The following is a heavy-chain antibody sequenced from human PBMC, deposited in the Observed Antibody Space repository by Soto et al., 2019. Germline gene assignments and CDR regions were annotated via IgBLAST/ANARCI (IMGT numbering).Heavy chain of an antibody. J-gene: IGHJ4*02. CDR3: ARDSGYGDYIDFDY. D-gene: IGHD4-17*01. CDR2: INAGNGNT. V-gene: IGHV1-3*01. Sequence: ASVKVSCKASGYTFTSYAMYWVRQAPGQRLEWMGWINAGNGNTKYSQKFQGRVTITRDTSASTAYMELSSLRSEDTAVYYCARDSGYGDYIDFDYWGQGTLVTVSS. CDR1: GYTFTSYA.